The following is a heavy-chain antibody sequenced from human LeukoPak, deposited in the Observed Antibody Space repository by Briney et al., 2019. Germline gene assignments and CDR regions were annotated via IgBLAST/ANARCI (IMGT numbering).Heavy chain of an antibody. CDR2: VHPDGRT. Sequence: SETLSLTCGVPGGSVSSTNWWTWIRQPPGKGLEWIGEVHPDGRTNFNPSLKSRLTMSVDLSENHVSLKLTSVTAADTAVYYCAREGGFYRPLDYSGQGTLVTVSS. V-gene: IGHV4-4*02. D-gene: IGHD6-25*01. CDR1: GGSVSSTNW. J-gene: IGHJ4*02. CDR3: AREGGFYRPLDY.